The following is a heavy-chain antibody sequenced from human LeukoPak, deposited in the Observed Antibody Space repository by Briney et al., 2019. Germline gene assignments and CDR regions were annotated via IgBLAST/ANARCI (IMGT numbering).Heavy chain of an antibody. V-gene: IGHV1-2*02. CDR3: ARESRDGYNYGDY. CDR2: INPDKDDT. CDR1: GYTFLGYF. Sequence: GASVKVSCTASGYTFLGYFMHWLRQSPGQGLEWLGWINPDKDDTSYAPKFQGRVTMTRDTSISTAYMELSRLRSDDTAVYYCARESRDGYNYGDYWGQGTLVTVSS. J-gene: IGHJ4*02. D-gene: IGHD5-24*01.